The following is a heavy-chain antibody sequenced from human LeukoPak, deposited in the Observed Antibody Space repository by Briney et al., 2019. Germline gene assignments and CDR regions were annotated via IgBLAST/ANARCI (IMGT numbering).Heavy chain of an antibody. D-gene: IGHD2-21*01. V-gene: IGHV3-74*01. J-gene: IGHJ3*02. CDR3: ARELGVVVIGDAFDI. CDR1: GFTFSNYW. Sequence: PGGSLRLSCAASGFTFSNYWMHWVRQAPGKGLVWVARINTYGSTTTYADSVKGRFTISRDNAKNTLSLQMNSLSAEDTAVYYCARELGVVVIGDAFDIWGQGTMVTVSS. CDR2: INTYGSTT.